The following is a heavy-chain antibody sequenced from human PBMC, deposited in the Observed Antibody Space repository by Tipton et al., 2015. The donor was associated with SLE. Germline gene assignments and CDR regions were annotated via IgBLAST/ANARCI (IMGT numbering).Heavy chain of an antibody. CDR3: ARKQFFFDL. J-gene: IGHJ2*01. V-gene: IGHV4-30-2*01. D-gene: IGHD6-19*01. CDR1: GGSISSGGYS. CDR2: IYHSGST. Sequence: LSLTCAVSGGSISSGGYSWSWIRQPPGKGLEWIGYIYHSGSTYYNPSLKSRVTISVDRSKNQFSLKLSSVTAADTAVYYCARKQFFFDLWGRGTLVTVSS.